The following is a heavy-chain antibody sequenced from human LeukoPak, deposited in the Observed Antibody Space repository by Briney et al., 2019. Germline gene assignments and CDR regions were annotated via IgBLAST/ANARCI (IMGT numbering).Heavy chain of an antibody. CDR3: ATYRQVLLPFES. D-gene: IGHD2-8*02. V-gene: IGHV4-61*05. CDR2: IYYSGST. Sequence: SETLSLTCTVSGGSISSSSYYWGWIRQPPGKVLEWIGYIYYSGSTNYNPSLKSRVTISVDTSKNQFSLKLSSVTAADTAIYYCATYRQVLLPFESWGQGTLVTVSS. J-gene: IGHJ4*02. CDR1: GGSISSSSYY.